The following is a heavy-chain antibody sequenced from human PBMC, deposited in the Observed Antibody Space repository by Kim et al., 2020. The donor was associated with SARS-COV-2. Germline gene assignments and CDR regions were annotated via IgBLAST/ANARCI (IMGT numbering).Heavy chain of an antibody. D-gene: IGHD4-17*01. CDR1: GGSISSGGYS. CDR3: AREHGAHIDY. V-gene: IGHV4-30-2*01. J-gene: IGHJ4*02. CDR2: IYHSGST. Sequence: SETLSLTCAVSGGSISSGGYSWSWIRQPPGKGLEWIGYIYHSGSTYYNPSLKSRVTISVDRSKNQFSLKLSSVTAADTAVYYCAREHGAHIDYWGQGTLVTVSS.